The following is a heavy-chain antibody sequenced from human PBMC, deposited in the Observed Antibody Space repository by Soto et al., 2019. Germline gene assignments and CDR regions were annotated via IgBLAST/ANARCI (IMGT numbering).Heavy chain of an antibody. J-gene: IGHJ6*02. CDR2: ISYDGSNK. CDR1: GFTFSSYA. CDR3: ARYQSAVAMVRYYGMDV. V-gene: IGHV3-30-3*01. D-gene: IGHD5-18*01. Sequence: GGSLRLSCAASGFTFSSYAMHWVRQAPGKGLEWVAVISYDGSNKYYADSVKGRFTVSRDNSKNTLYLQMNSLRAEDTAVYYCARYQSAVAMVRYYGMDVWGQGTTVTVSS.